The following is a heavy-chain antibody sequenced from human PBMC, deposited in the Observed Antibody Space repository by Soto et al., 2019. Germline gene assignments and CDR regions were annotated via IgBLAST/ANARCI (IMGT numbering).Heavy chain of an antibody. J-gene: IGHJ4*02. CDR3: ASYYWGLDY. V-gene: IGHV4-30-2*01. D-gene: IGHD3-10*01. Sequence: QLQLQESGSGLVKPSQTLSLTCAVSGGSISSGGYSWSWIRQPPGKGLEWIGYIYHSGTTYYNPSLKSRVTISVDRSKNQFPLKLSSVTAAGTAVYYCASYYWGLDYWGQGTLVTVSS. CDR1: GGSISSGGYS. CDR2: IYHSGTT.